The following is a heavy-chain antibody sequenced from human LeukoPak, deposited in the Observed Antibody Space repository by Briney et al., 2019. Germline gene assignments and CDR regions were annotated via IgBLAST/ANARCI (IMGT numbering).Heavy chain of an antibody. V-gene: IGHV1-18*01. CDR2: ISAYNGNT. D-gene: IGHD6-13*01. CDR3: ARDPLRSTWSTYYNALDV. CDR1: GYSFTSYA. Sequence: VKVSCKASGYSFTSYAINWVRQAPGQGLEWMEWISAYNGNTDYAQKLQDRVTMTTDTATSTAYMELRSLTSDDTAVYYCARDPLRSTWSTYYNALDVWGQGTTVTVSS. J-gene: IGHJ6*02.